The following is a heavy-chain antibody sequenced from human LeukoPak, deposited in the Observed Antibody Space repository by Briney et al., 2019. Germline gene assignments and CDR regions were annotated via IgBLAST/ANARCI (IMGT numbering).Heavy chain of an antibody. D-gene: IGHD2-15*01. CDR3: ARLGLLRRNWFDY. J-gene: IGHJ4*02. CDR1: GFTFSSYW. CDR2: IKQDGSEK. Sequence: PGGSLRLSCAASGFTFSSYWMSWVRQAPGKGLEWVANIKQDGSEKYYVDSVKGRFTISRDNAKNSLYLQMNSLRAEDTAVYYCARLGLLRRNWFDYWGQGTLATVPS. V-gene: IGHV3-7*01.